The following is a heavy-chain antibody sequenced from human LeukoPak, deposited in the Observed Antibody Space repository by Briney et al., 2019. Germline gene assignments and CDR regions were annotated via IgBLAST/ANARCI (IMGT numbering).Heavy chain of an antibody. CDR3: ARSNDAFDI. Sequence: GGSLRLSCVGCGLSIGNYAMTWVRQAPGKGLEWVSSITVNGGTTKYADSVRGRFTVSRDNSRNTVFLQMDSLRAEDTAVYYCARSNDAFDIWGQGTMVTVSS. J-gene: IGHJ3*02. D-gene: IGHD5/OR15-5a*01. V-gene: IGHV3-23*01. CDR1: GLSIGNYA. CDR2: ITVNGGTT.